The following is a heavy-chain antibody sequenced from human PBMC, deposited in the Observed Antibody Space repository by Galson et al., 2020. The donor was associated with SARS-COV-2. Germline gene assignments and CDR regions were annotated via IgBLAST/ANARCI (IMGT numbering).Heavy chain of an antibody. V-gene: IGHV4-39*01. CDR3: ASLAYYGDSEGAFDI. CDR2: IYYSGST. D-gene: IGHD4-17*01. J-gene: IGHJ3*02. CDR1: GGSISSSSYY. Sequence: SETLSLTCTVSGGSISSSSYYWGWIRQPPGKGLEWIGSIYYSGSTYYNPSLKSRVTISVDTSKNQFSLKLSSVTAADTAVYYCASLAYYGDSEGAFDICGHGTMVTVSS.